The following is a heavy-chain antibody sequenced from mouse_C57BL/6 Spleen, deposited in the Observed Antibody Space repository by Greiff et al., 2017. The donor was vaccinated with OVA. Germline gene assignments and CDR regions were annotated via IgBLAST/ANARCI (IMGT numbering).Heavy chain of an antibody. Sequence: EVQGVESGGGLVKPGGSLKLSCAASGFTFSSYAMSWVRQTPEKRLEWVATISDGGSYTYYPDNVKGRFTISRDNAKNNLYLQMSHLKSEDTAMYYCARYEDYFDYWGQGTTLTVSS. D-gene: IGHD2-10*02. CDR3: ARYEDYFDY. V-gene: IGHV5-4*01. CDR2: ISDGGSYT. CDR1: GFTFSSYA. J-gene: IGHJ2*01.